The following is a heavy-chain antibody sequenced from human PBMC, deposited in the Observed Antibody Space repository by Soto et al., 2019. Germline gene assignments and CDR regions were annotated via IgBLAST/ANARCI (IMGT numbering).Heavy chain of an antibody. V-gene: IGHV3-21*01. CDR1: GFTFSSYS. CDR3: ASLYGDYGEGYWYFDL. CDR2: ISSSSSYI. J-gene: IGHJ2*01. Sequence: EVQLVESGGGLVQPGGSLRLSCAASGFTFSSYSMNWVRQAPGKGLEWVSSISSSSSYIYYADSVKGRFTISRDNAKNSLYLQMNSLRAEDTAVYYCASLYGDYGEGYWYFDLWGRGTLVTVSS. D-gene: IGHD4-17*01.